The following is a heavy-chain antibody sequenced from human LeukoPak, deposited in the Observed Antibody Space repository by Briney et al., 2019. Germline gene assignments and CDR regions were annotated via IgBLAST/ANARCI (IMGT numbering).Heavy chain of an antibody. CDR3: AKDMKLGYCSSTSCHTPADTGFDY. CDR2: ISGSGGST. CDR1: GFTFSSYA. J-gene: IGHJ4*02. D-gene: IGHD2-2*02. V-gene: IGHV3-23*01. Sequence: PGGSLRLSCAASGFTFSSYAMSWVRQAPGKGLEWVSAISGSGGSTYYADSVKGRFTISRDNSKNTLYLQMNSLRAEDTAVYYCAKDMKLGYCSSTSCHTPADTGFDYWGQGTLVTVSS.